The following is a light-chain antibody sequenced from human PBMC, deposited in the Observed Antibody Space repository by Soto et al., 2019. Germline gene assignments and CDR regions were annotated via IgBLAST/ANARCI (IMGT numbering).Light chain of an antibody. V-gene: IGKV1-27*01. Sequence: DIQLTQSPTSLSASVGDRVTITCRASQGISNNLAWYQQKPGKVPKLLIYAASTLQSGVPSRFSGSGSGTDFTLTISSLQPEDVATYYCQKYNSAPWTFGQGTKVEIK. CDR3: QKYNSAPWT. CDR1: QGISNN. J-gene: IGKJ1*01. CDR2: AAS.